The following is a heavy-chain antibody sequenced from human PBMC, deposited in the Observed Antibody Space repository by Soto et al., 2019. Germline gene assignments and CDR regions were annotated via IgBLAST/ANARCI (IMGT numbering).Heavy chain of an antibody. CDR2: ISSSGSTI. Sequence: EVQLVESGGGLVQPGGSLRLSCAASGFTFSSYAMNWVRQAPGKGLEWVSYISSSGSTIYYADSVKGRFTISRDNAKNSLYLQMNSLRAEDTAVYYCVFLALPKHDFWSGYRASSYYSYGMDVWGQGTTVTVSS. CDR1: GFTFSSYA. D-gene: IGHD3-3*01. J-gene: IGHJ6*02. V-gene: IGHV3-48*03. CDR3: VFLALPKHDFWSGYRASSYYSYGMDV.